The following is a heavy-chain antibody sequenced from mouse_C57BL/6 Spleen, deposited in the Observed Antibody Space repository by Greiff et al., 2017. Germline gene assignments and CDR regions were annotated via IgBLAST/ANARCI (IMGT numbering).Heavy chain of an antibody. Sequence: EVKLVESGGGLVKPGGSLKLSCAASGFTFSTYAMSWVRQTPEKGLEWVATISDGGSYTYYPDNVKGRFTISRDNAKNNLYLQMSHLKSEDTAMYYCARLGRAYWGQGTLVTVSA. D-gene: IGHD4-1*01. J-gene: IGHJ3*01. CDR3: ARLGRAY. CDR1: GFTFSTYA. V-gene: IGHV5-4*03. CDR2: ISDGGSYT.